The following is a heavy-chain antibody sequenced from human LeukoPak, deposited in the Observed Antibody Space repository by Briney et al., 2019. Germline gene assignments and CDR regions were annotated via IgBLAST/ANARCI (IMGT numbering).Heavy chain of an antibody. J-gene: IGHJ1*01. CDR3: ARAGIAVAGQAEYFQH. D-gene: IGHD6-19*01. CDR2: MKPNSGNT. V-gene: IGHV1-8*01. Sequence: ASVKVSCKASGYTFTSYDINWVRQATGQGLEWMGWMKPNSGNTGYAQKFQGRVTMTRNTSISTAYMELSSLRSEDTAVYYCARAGIAVAGQAEYFQHWGQGTLVTVSS. CDR1: GYTFTSYD.